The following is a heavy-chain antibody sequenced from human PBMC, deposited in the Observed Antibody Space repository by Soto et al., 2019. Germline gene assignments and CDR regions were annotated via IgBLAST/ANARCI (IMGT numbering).Heavy chain of an antibody. J-gene: IGHJ6*02. CDR2: IGTAGGT. V-gene: IGHV3-13*01. CDR3: GRGCSAYYYYGMDV. Sequence: GGSLRLSCAASGFTFSSYDLHWVRQATGKGLEWVSAIGTAGGTYYPASVKGRFTISRENAKNPLSLQMNSLRAGDTAVYYCGRGCSAYYYYGMDVWGQGTPVTVSS. CDR1: GFTFSSYD. D-gene: IGHD3-10*02.